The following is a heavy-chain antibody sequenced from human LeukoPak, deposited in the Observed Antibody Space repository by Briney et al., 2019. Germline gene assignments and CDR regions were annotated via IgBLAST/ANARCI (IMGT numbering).Heavy chain of an antibody. Sequence: GGSLRLSCAASGFTFSSHWMHWVRQAPGKGLVWISRINNDGGNAVYADSVNGRFTVSRDNAMNSLYLQMNSLRAEDTAVYYCASRRTVTSTDPHTFDIWGQGTMVTVSS. J-gene: IGHJ3*02. CDR3: ASRRTVTSTDPHTFDI. CDR1: GFTFSSHW. D-gene: IGHD4-17*01. V-gene: IGHV3-74*01. CDR2: INNDGGNA.